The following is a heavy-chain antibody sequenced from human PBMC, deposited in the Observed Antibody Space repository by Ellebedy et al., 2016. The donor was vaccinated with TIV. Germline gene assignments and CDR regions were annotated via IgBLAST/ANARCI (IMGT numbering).Heavy chain of an antibody. CDR3: ARRKRADCGGDCSLFDY. CDR1: GYSFTTYW. Sequence: GGSLRLSCKGSGYSFTTYWIGWVRQMPGKGLEWMGIIYPGDSDSRYGPSVQGQVTFSADKSINTAYLQWSSLKASDTAIYYCARRKRADCGGDCSLFDYWGQGTLVSV. J-gene: IGHJ4*02. V-gene: IGHV5-51*01. CDR2: IYPGDSDS. D-gene: IGHD2-21*02.